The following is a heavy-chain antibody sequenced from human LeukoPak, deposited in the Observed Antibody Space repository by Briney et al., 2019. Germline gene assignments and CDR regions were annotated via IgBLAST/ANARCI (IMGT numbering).Heavy chain of an antibody. D-gene: IGHD6-19*01. V-gene: IGHV3-7*01. CDR3: AKSIPAIAVAVSTRQ. CDR1: GFTFTTYW. Sequence: GESLRLSCAASGFTFTTYWMSWVRQAPGKGLEWVANIKQDGTEKYYVDSVKGRFTISRDNANNMLYLQMNSLRPEDTAMYYCAKSIPAIAVAVSTRQWGQGTLVTVSS. CDR2: IKQDGTEK. J-gene: IGHJ4*02.